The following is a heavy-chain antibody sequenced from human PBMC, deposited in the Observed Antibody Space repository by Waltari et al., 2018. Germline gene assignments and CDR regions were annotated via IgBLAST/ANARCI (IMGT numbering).Heavy chain of an antibody. CDR2: IYYSGST. J-gene: IGHJ6*02. V-gene: IGHV4-59*08. CDR1: GGSIGTYS. Sequence: QVQLHESGPGLVKPSATLSLTCTVPGGSIGTYSWSWIRQPPGKGLEWIGYIYYSGSTNYNSSLKSRVTISVDTPKNQFSLKLSSVTAADTAVYYCARHGRGTRGYSYAYGMDVWGQGTTVTVSS. CDR3: ARHGRGTRGYSYAYGMDV. D-gene: IGHD5-18*01.